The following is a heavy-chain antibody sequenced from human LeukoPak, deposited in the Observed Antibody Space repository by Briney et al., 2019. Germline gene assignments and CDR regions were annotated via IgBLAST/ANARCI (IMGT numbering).Heavy chain of an antibody. V-gene: IGHV1-69*13. CDR2: IIPIFGTA. CDR3: ARGVWGSSGEDV. J-gene: IGHJ6*02. Sequence: SVKVSCKASGGTFSSYAISWVRQAPGQGLEWMGGIIPIFGTANYAQKSQGRVTITADESTSTAYMELSSLRSEDTAVYYCARGVWGSSGEDVWGQGTTVTVSS. CDR1: GGTFSSYA. D-gene: IGHD6-19*01.